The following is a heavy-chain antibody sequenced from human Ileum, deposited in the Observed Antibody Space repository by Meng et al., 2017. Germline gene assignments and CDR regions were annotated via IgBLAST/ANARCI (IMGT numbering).Heavy chain of an antibody. J-gene: IGHJ4*02. CDR3: ARDRDYGDLEFDY. CDR2: ISAYNGNT. CDR1: GYTFTSYG. D-gene: IGHD4-17*01. V-gene: IGHV1-18*01. Sequence: VQLVQFGAEVKKTWASGKVSCKASGYTFTSYGISWVRQDPGQGLEWMGWISAYNGNTNYAQKLQGRVTMTTDTSTSTDYMELRSLRSDDTAVYYCARDRDYGDLEFDYWGQGTLVTVSS.